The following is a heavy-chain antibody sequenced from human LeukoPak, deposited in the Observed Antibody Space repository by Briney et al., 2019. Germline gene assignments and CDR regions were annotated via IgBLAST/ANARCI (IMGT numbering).Heavy chain of an antibody. J-gene: IGHJ4*02. CDR1: GFTFSNYG. D-gene: IGHD3-10*01. V-gene: IGHV3-30*02. CDR3: AKGTMVRGDH. CDR2: IWYDGSQK. Sequence: PGGSLRLSCAPSGFTFSNYGIHWVRQAPGKGLEWVAVIWYDGSQKYYADSVKGRFTISRDNSKNTLYLQMNSLRAEDTAVYYCAKGTMVRGDHWGQGTLVTVSS.